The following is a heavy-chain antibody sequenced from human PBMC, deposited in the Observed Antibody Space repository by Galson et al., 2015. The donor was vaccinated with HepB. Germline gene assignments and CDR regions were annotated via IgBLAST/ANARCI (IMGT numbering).Heavy chain of an antibody. V-gene: IGHV3-30-3*01. J-gene: IGHJ4*02. CDR3: ARDLGSLYSSWLDY. Sequence: SLRLSCAASGFTFSSYAMHWVRQAPGKGLEWVAVISYDGSNKYYADSVKGRFTISRDNSKNTLYLQMNSLRAEDTAVYYCARDLGSLYSSWLDYWGQGTLVTVSS. D-gene: IGHD6-13*01. CDR2: ISYDGSNK. CDR1: GFTFSSYA.